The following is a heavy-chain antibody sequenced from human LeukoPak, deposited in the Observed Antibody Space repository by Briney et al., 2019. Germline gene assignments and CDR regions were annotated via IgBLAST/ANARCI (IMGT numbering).Heavy chain of an antibody. Sequence: SGGSLRLSCAASGFTVSSNYMSWVRQAPGKGLEWVSVIYSGGSTYYADSVKGRFTISRENSKNTLYLQMNSLRAEDTAVYYCAKDWLLIAAAGTGIVDPWGQGTLVTVSS. CDR2: IYSGGST. CDR3: AKDWLLIAAAGTGIVDP. J-gene: IGHJ5*02. V-gene: IGHV3-66*01. CDR1: GFTVSSNY. D-gene: IGHD6-13*01.